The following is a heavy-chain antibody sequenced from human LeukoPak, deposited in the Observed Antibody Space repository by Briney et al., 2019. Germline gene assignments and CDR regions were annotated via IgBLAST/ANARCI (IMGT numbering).Heavy chain of an antibody. V-gene: IGHV4-4*02. D-gene: IGHD1-1*01. CDR3: ARQRTAYNWFDP. CDR1: GGSISSSNW. J-gene: IGHJ5*02. CDR2: IYHSGST. Sequence: SETLSLTCAVSGGSISSSNWWSWVRQPPGKGLEWIGEIYHSGSTNYNPSLKSRVTISVDTSKNQFSLKLSSVTAADTAVYYCARQRTAYNWFDPWGQGTLVTVSS.